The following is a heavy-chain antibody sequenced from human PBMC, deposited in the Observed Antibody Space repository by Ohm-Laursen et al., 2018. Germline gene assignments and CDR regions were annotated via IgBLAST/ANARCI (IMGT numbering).Heavy chain of an antibody. Sequence: SLRLSCSASGFTFSSYGMHWVRQAPGKGLEWVAVISYDGSNKYYADSVKGRFTISRDNSKNTLYLQMNSLRAEDTAVYYCAREGAIKIRVYYYGMDVWGQGTTVTVSS. V-gene: IGHV3-30*03. J-gene: IGHJ6*02. D-gene: IGHD2-2*01. CDR2: ISYDGSNK. CDR3: AREGAIKIRVYYYGMDV. CDR1: GFTFSSYG.